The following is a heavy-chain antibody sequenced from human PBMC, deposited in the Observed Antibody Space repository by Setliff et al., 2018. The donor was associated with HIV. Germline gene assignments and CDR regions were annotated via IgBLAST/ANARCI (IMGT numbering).Heavy chain of an antibody. D-gene: IGHD3-22*01. CDR1: GGSISTSY. Sequence: SETLSLTCTVSGGSISTSYWNWIRQPPGKGLEWIAYIYISGTTNYNPSLKSRVTISLDTSRNQFSLKLGSVTAADTAMYYCARSLCYYDSCGYYYNYWGQGTLVTVSS. J-gene: IGHJ4*02. CDR2: IYISGTT. V-gene: IGHV4-4*09. CDR3: ARSLCYYDSCGYYYNY.